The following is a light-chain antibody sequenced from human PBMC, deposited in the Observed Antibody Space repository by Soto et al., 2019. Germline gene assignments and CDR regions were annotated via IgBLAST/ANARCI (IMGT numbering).Light chain of an antibody. CDR3: QQSYSTPA. V-gene: IGKV1-39*01. CDR2: AAS. Sequence: DIQMTQSPSSLSASVGDRVTITCRASQSISSYLNWYQQKPGKAPKLLIYAASSLQGGVPSRFSGSGSGTDFTLTISSLQPEDFATYYCQQSYSTPAFGPGTKVHIK. J-gene: IGKJ3*01. CDR1: QSISSY.